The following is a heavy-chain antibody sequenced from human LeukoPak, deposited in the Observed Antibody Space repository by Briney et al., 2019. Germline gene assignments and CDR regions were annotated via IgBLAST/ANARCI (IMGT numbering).Heavy chain of an antibody. V-gene: IGHV3-33*06. CDR2: IWFDGKNE. CDR1: GFTFSSYG. D-gene: IGHD5-24*01. J-gene: IGHJ4*02. Sequence: GGSLRLSCAASGFTFSSYGMHWVRQAPGKGLEWVADIWFDGKNEHFADSVKGRFTISRDNSKNTLSLQMNSLRAEDTAVYFCAKDRNKWDGYNGDCWGQGTLVTVSS. CDR3: AKDRNKWDGYNGDC.